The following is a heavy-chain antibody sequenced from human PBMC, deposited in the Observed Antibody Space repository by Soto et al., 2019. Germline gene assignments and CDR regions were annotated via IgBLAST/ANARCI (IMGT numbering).Heavy chain of an antibody. Sequence: SETLSLTCTVSGGSISSGDYYWSWIRQPPGKGLEWIGYIYYSGSTYYNPSLKSRVTISVDTSKNQFSLKLSSVTAADTAVYYCARGLNYYGDYPPDYWGQGTLVTVSS. CDR2: IYYSGST. D-gene: IGHD4-17*01. V-gene: IGHV4-30-4*01. CDR1: GGSISSGDYY. CDR3: ARGLNYYGDYPPDY. J-gene: IGHJ4*02.